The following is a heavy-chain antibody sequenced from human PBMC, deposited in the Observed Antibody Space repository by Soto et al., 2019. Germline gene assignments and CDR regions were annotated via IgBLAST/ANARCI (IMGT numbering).Heavy chain of an antibody. J-gene: IGHJ6*02. Sequence: PGGSLRLPCAASGFTFSSYSMNWVRQAPGKGLEWVSSISSSSSYIYYADSVKGRFTISRDNAKNSLYLQMNSLRAEDTAVYYCARDERGYSWGRHYYYGMDVWGQGTTVTVSS. CDR2: ISSSSSYI. CDR3: ARDERGYSWGRHYYYGMDV. V-gene: IGHV3-21*01. D-gene: IGHD5-18*01. CDR1: GFTFSSYS.